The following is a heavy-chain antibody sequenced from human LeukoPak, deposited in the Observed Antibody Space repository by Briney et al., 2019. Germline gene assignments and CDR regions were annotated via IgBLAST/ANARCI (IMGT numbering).Heavy chain of an antibody. CDR2: IYASGTT. CDR1: GAYINSASYY. CDR3: ARDLGYCSGGSCYSYNWFDR. D-gene: IGHD2-15*01. J-gene: IGHJ5*02. Sequence: SETLSLTCTVSGAYINSASYYWSWIRQRAGKGLEWIGHIYASGTTNYNRSLKSPVTISLDTSKKQFSLKLSSVTAADTAVYYCARDLGYCSGGSCYSYNWFDRWGQGTLVTVSS. V-gene: IGHV4-61*09.